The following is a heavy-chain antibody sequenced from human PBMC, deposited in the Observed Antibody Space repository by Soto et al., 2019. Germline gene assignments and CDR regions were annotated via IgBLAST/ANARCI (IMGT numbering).Heavy chain of an antibody. CDR3: ARLLLGYCSGGSCYYYYGMDV. V-gene: IGHV5-51*01. Sequence: PGESLKISCQASGYSFTSYWIGWVRQMPGKGLEWMGIIYPGDSDTRYSPSFQGQVTISADKSISTAYLQWSSLKASDTAMYYCARLLLGYCSGGSCYYYYGMDVWGQGTTVTVSS. CDR1: GYSFTSYW. J-gene: IGHJ6*02. D-gene: IGHD2-15*01. CDR2: IYPGDSDT.